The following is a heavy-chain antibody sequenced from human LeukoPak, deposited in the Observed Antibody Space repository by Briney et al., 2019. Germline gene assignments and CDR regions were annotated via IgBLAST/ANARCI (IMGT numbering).Heavy chain of an antibody. V-gene: IGHV1-18*01. D-gene: IGHD1-7*01. CDR1: GYTFTSYG. CDR2: ISAYNGNT. CDR3: ARDPGITGTTEPCDY. Sequence: ASVKVSCKASGYTFTSYGISWVRQAPGQGLEWMGWISAYNGNTNYAQKLQGRVTMTTDTSTSTAYMELRSLRSDDTAVYYCARDPGITGTTEPCDYWGQGTLVTVSS. J-gene: IGHJ4*02.